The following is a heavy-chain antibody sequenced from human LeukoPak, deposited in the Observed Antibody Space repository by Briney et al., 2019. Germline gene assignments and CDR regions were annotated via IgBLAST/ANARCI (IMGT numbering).Heavy chain of an antibody. CDR2: IKQDGSEK. CDR3: ARESSPWFGVLLYYYYYYMDV. D-gene: IGHD3-10*01. V-gene: IGHV3-7*01. Sequence: GGSLRLSCAASGFTFSSYWMSWVRQAPGKGLEWVANIKQDGSEKYYVDSVKGRFTISRDNAKNSLYLQMNSLRAEDTAVYYCARESSPWFGVLLYYYYYYMDVWGKGTTVTISS. J-gene: IGHJ6*03. CDR1: GFTFSSYW.